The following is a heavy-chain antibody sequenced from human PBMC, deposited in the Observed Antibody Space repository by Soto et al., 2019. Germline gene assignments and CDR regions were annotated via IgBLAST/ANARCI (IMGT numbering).Heavy chain of an antibody. CDR2: IYWDDDK. D-gene: IGHD3-10*01. CDR3: ARGGWTTYYSPFFDY. J-gene: IGHJ4*02. CDR1: GFSLSTSGVG. V-gene: IGHV2-5*02. Sequence: QITLKESGPTLVKPTRTLTLTCTFSGFSLSTSGVGVGWIRQPPGKALEWLALIYWDDDKRYSPSLKSRLTITKDTSKNQVVLTLTKLDTVDTATYYCARGGWTTYYSPFFDYWGQGTLVTVSS.